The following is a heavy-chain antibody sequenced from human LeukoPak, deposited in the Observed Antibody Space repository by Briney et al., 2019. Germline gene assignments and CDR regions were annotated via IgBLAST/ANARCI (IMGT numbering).Heavy chain of an antibody. Sequence: GRSLRLSCATSGFTFSSYGMHWVRQAPGKGLEWVAVIWYDGSNKYYADSVKGRFTISRDNSKNTLYLQMNSLRAEDTAVYFCARRGVVIRVILVGFHKEAYYFDSWGQGALVTVSS. J-gene: IGHJ4*02. CDR2: IWYDGSNK. CDR1: GFTFSSYG. V-gene: IGHV3-33*01. D-gene: IGHD3-10*01. CDR3: ARRGVVIRVILVGFHKEAYYFDS.